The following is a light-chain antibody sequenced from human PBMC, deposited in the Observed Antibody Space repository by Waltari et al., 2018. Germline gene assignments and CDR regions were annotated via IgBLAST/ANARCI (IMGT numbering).Light chain of an antibody. CDR1: RSVLYSSNNKNY. CDR3: QQYFSTPLT. CDR2: WAS. J-gene: IGKJ4*01. V-gene: IGKV4-1*01. Sequence: DIVMTQSPDSVAVSLGERATINCKSSRSVLYSSNNKNYLAWYQQKPGQPPKLLIYWASTRESGVPDRFSGSGSGTDFPLTLSSLQAEDVAVYYCQQYFSTPLTFGGGTKVEIK.